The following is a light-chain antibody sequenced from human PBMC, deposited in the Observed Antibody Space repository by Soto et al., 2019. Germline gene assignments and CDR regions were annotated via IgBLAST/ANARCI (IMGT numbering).Light chain of an antibody. Sequence: EIVMTQSPATLSVSPGERATLSCRASQSVSSNLAWYQQKPGQAPRLLIYGASTRATGIPARFSGSGSGTESTLTISSLQSEDFAVYYYQQYNNWPLTFGGGTRLEIK. V-gene: IGKV3-15*01. CDR1: QSVSSN. J-gene: IGKJ4*01. CDR2: GAS. CDR3: QQYNNWPLT.